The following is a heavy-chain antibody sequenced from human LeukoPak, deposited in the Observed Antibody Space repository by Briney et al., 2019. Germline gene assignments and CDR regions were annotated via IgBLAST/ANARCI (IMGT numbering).Heavy chain of an antibody. CDR3: AREGNTYGSNWFDS. CDR1: GGSISSYY. J-gene: IGHJ5*01. V-gene: IGHV4-4*07. D-gene: IGHD5-18*01. Sequence: TSETLSLTCTVSGGSISSYYWSWIRQPAGKGLEWIGRIYTSGSTNYNPSLKSRVTMSVDTSKSQFSLKLSSVTAADAAVYYCAREGNTYGSNWFDSWGQGTLVTVSS. CDR2: IYTSGST.